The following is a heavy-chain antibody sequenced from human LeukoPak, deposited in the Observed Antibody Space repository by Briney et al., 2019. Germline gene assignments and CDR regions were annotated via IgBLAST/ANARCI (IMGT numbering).Heavy chain of an antibody. CDR3: ASSPSSSSREAFDI. J-gene: IGHJ3*02. D-gene: IGHD6-6*01. CDR1: GGTFSSYA. Sequence: ASVKVSCKASGGTFSSYAISWVRQAPGHGLEWMGGIIPIFGTANYAQKFQGRVTITTDESASTAYMELSSLRSEDTAVYYCASSPSSSSREAFDIWGQGTMVTVSS. CDR2: IIPIFGTA. V-gene: IGHV1-69*05.